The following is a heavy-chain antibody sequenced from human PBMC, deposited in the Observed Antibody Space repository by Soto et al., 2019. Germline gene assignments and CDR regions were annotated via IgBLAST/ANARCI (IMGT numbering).Heavy chain of an antibody. V-gene: IGHV3-72*01. CDR2: TRNKANSHTT. CDR3: ARATTVTDY. CDR1: GFTFNNAW. J-gene: IGHJ4*02. Sequence: EVQLVESGGGLVKPGGSLRLSCVASGFTFNNAWMSWVRQAPGKGLDWVGRTRNKANSHTTEYAASVKGRFTISRDDSKNSLYLQMNSLKIEDTAVYYCARATTVTDYWGQGTLVTVSS. D-gene: IGHD4-17*01.